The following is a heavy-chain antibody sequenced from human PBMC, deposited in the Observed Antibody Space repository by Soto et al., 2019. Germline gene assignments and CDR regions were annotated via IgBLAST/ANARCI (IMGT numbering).Heavy chain of an antibody. CDR2: IIPIFGTA. Sequence: SVKVSFRASGGTFMSYAISWVRQAPGQGLEWMGGIIPIFGTANYAQKFQGRVTITADESTSTAYMELSSLRSEDTAVYYCARGPVVTPSWSYFDYWGQGTLVTVSS. J-gene: IGHJ4*02. CDR3: ARGPVVTPSWSYFDY. D-gene: IGHD2-21*02. CDR1: GGTFMSYA. V-gene: IGHV1-69*13.